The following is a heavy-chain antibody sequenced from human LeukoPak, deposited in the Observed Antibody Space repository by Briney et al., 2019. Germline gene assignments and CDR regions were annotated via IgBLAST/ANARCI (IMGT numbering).Heavy chain of an antibody. CDR2: IWYDGSNK. Sequence: GRSLRLSCAASGFTFSSYGMHWVRQAPGKGLEWVAVIWYDGSNKYYADSVKGRFTISRDNSKNTLYLQMSSLRAEDTAVYYCARDSSGSLDYWGQGTLVTVSS. CDR1: GFTFSSYG. D-gene: IGHD3-22*01. J-gene: IGHJ4*02. V-gene: IGHV3-33*01. CDR3: ARDSSGSLDY.